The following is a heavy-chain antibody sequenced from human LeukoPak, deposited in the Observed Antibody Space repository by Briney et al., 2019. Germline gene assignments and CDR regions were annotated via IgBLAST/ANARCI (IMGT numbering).Heavy chain of an antibody. V-gene: IGHV4-34*01. D-gene: IGHD4/OR15-4a*01. CDR3: ASHYGEMDY. CDR2: INHSGST. CDR1: GGSFSGYY. J-gene: IGHJ4*02. Sequence: SSETLSLTCAVYGGSFSGYYWSWIRQPPGKGLEWIGEINHSGSTNYNPSLKSRVTISVDTSKNQFSLKLSSVTAADMAVYYCASHYGEMDYWGQGTLVTVSS.